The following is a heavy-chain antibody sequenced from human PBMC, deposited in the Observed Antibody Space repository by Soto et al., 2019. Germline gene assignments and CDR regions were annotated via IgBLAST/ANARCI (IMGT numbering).Heavy chain of an antibody. CDR1: GYSFTSYW. CDR2: IYPGDSDT. CDR3: ARQEWSPYSSSWYVVDY. Sequence: GESLKISCKGSGYSFTSYWIGWVRQMPGKGLEWMGIIYPGDSDTRYSPSFQGQVTISADKSISTAYLQWSSLKASDTAMYYCARQEWSPYSSSWYVVDYWGQGNLLTVSS. J-gene: IGHJ4*02. D-gene: IGHD6-13*01. V-gene: IGHV5-51*01.